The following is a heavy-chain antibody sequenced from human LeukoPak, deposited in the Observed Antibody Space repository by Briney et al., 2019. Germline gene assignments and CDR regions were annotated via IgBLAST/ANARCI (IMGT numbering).Heavy chain of an antibody. CDR3: ATDRGGTNDFFTHDAFDI. CDR1: GYTLTELS. CDR2: FDPEDGET. Sequence: GASGKVSCTVSGYTLTELSMHWVRQAPGKGLEWMGGFDPEDGETIYAQKFQGRVTMTEDTSTDTAYMELSSLRSEDTAVYYCATDRGGTNDFFTHDAFDIWGQGTMVTVSS. D-gene: IGHD3-3*01. V-gene: IGHV1-24*01. J-gene: IGHJ3*02.